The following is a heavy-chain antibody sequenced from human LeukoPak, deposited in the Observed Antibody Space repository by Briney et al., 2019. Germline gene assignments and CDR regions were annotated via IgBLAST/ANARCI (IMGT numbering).Heavy chain of an antibody. D-gene: IGHD3-3*01. CDR3: ARDSSYDFWSGLHYYYYGMDV. V-gene: IGHV1-2*02. J-gene: IGHJ6*02. Sequence: ASVKVSCKASGYTFTSCGISWVRQAPGQGLEWMGWINPNSGGTNYAQKFQGRVTMTRDTSISTAYMELSRLRSDDTAVYYCARDSSYDFWSGLHYYYYGMDVWGQGTTVTVSS. CDR2: INPNSGGT. CDR1: GYTFTSCG.